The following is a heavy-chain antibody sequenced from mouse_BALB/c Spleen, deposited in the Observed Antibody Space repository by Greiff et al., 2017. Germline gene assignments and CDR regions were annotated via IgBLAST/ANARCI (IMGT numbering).Heavy chain of an antibody. CDR3: ARGGYFGNYSYYAMDY. V-gene: IGHV1-9*01. CDR1: GYTFSSYW. J-gene: IGHJ4*01. Sequence: QVQLKESGAELMKPGASVKISCKATGYTFSSYWIEWVKQRPGHGLEWIGEILPGSGSTNYNEKFKGKATFTADTSSNTAYMQLSSLTSEDSAVYYCARGGYFGNYSYYAMDYWGQGTSVTVSS. D-gene: IGHD2-1*01. CDR2: ILPGSGST.